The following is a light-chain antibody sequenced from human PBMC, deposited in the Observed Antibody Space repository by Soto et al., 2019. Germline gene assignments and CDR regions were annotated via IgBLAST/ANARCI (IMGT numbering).Light chain of an antibody. CDR3: SSYTSSTTRV. J-gene: IGLJ1*01. CDR2: EVR. Sequence: QSALTQPASVSGSPGQSITVSCTGTNTDVGGYNYVSWYQHRPGKAPRLMIYEVRNRLSGVSNRFSGSKSGNTASLTISGLQSEDEADYYCSSYTSSTTRVFGSGTKLTVL. CDR1: NTDVGGYNY. V-gene: IGLV2-14*01.